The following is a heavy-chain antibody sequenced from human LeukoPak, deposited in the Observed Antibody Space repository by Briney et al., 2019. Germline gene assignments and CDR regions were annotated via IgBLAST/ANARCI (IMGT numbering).Heavy chain of an antibody. CDR1: GFTFSSYA. J-gene: IGHJ6*02. D-gene: IGHD2-2*01. Sequence: GRSLRLSCAASGFTFSSYAMHWVRQAPGKGLEWVAVISYDGSNKYYADSVKGRFTISRDNSKNTLYLQMNSLRAEDTAVYYCARDLVVVPAAYGMDVWGQGTMVTVSS. V-gene: IGHV3-30-3*01. CDR3: ARDLVVVPAAYGMDV. CDR2: ISYDGSNK.